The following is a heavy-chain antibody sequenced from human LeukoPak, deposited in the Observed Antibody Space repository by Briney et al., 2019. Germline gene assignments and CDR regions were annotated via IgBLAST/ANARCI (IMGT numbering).Heavy chain of an antibody. CDR2: IYYSGST. Sequence: SETLSLTCTVSGGSISSSGYYWAWIGQPPGKGLESIGSIYYSGSTHYNPSLKSRVTISVDTSKNEFSLKLTSVTAADTAVYYCARNNTLMMYPRGGEDKGFDYWGQGTLVTVSS. D-gene: IGHD2-8*01. CDR3: ARNNTLMMYPRGGEDKGFDY. V-gene: IGHV4-39*01. J-gene: IGHJ4*02. CDR1: GGSISSSGYY.